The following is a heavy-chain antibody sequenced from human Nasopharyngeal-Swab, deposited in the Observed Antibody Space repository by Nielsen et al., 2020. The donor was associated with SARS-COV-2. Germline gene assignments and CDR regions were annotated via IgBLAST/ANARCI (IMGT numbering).Heavy chain of an antibody. D-gene: IGHD1-26*01. J-gene: IGHJ4*02. CDR1: GFTFSSYS. CDR2: ISSSSSYI. V-gene: IGHV3-21*03. Sequence: GESLKISCAASGFTFSSYSMNWVRQAPGKGLEWVSSISSSSSYIYYPDSVKGRFTISRDNAKNSLYLQMNSLRAEDTAVYYCARDGDYSGWALTDYWGQGTLVTVSS. CDR3: ARDGDYSGWALTDY.